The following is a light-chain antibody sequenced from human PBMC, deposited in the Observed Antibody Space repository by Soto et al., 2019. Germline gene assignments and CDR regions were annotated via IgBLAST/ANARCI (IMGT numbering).Light chain of an antibody. CDR1: QTISIY. V-gene: IGKV1-39*01. CDR2: AAS. J-gene: IGKJ1*01. Sequence: DIQMTQSPASLSASIGDRVTITCRASQTISIYLNWYQQKPGKAPRLLIYAASSLQSGVPSRFSGGGSGAHFTLTVSSLQPEDFATYYCQQSYSTPHTFGQGTKVEIK. CDR3: QQSYSTPHT.